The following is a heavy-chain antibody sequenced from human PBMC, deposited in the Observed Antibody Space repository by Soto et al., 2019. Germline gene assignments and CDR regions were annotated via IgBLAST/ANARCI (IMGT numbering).Heavy chain of an antibody. CDR3: ARGNHRWIQLSYFDL. CDR2: IIPIFGTV. D-gene: IGHD5-18*01. J-gene: IGHJ2*01. V-gene: IGHV1-69*05. CDR1: GGTFSNYP. Sequence: QVQLVQAGGEVKKPGSSVKVSCKASGGTFSNYPISWVRQAPGQGLEWMGGIIPIFGTVNSAQKFQGRVTISMDASTGTAYMLLSSLGSKDTAMYYCARGNHRWIQLSYFDLWGSGTLVTFSA.